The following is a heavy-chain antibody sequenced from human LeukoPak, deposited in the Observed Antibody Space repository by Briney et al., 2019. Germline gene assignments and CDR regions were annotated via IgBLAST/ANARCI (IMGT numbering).Heavy chain of an antibody. D-gene: IGHD3-22*01. CDR3: ARVVKPELYDPSGYYYPLHYCYYMDV. CDR2: ISYDGTKT. V-gene: IGHV3-30-3*01. J-gene: IGHJ6*03. Sequence: GGSLRLSCAASGFTFSTYAMHWVRQAPGKGLEWVAVISYDGTKTYNADSVKGRFTISRDNSKNTLYLQMNSLRAEDTAMYYCARVVKPELYDPSGYYYPLHYCYYMDVWGKGTTVTVSS. CDR1: GFTFSTYA.